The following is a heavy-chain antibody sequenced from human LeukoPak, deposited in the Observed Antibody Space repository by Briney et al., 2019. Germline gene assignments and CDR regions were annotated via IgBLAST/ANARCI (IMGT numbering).Heavy chain of an antibody. D-gene: IGHD3-22*01. CDR1: GYSFSSGYD. Sequence: SETLSLTCTVSGYSFSSGYDWCWIRPPPRKGLELIGMIYHSGSTYYNPYLKSRVTISGDKSKDQFSLKLSSVTAADTAMYYCARDCPTYYYDSSGSRVFDYWGQGTLVTVSS. V-gene: IGHV4-38-2*02. CDR2: IYHSGST. CDR3: ARDCPTYYYDSSGSRVFDY. J-gene: IGHJ4*02.